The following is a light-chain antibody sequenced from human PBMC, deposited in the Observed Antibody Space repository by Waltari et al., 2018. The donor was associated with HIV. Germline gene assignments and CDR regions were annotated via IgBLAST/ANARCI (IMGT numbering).Light chain of an antibody. CDR1: TGTVTSGFY. CDR3: LLYLGAHHPWV. J-gene: IGLJ3*02. Sequence: QTVVTQEPSLTVSPGGTVTLTCASSTGTVTSGFYPNWLQQRPGQAPTILIYNTNNRHSWTPARFSGSLLGGKAALTLSGAQPEDEADYYCLLYLGAHHPWVFGGGTNLAVL. V-gene: IGLV7-43*01. CDR2: NTN.